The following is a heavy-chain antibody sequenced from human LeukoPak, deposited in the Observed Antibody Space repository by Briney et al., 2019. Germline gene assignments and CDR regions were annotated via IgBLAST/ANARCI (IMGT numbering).Heavy chain of an antibody. Sequence: SVKVSCKASGGTFSSYAISWVQQAPGQGLEWMGGIIPIFGTANYAQKFQGRVTITTDESTSTAYMELSSLRSEDTAVYYCARARRYGDYSLTGWGQGTLVTVSS. CDR3: ARARRYGDYSLTG. J-gene: IGHJ4*02. CDR1: GGTFSSYA. V-gene: IGHV1-69*05. D-gene: IGHD4-17*01. CDR2: IIPIFGTA.